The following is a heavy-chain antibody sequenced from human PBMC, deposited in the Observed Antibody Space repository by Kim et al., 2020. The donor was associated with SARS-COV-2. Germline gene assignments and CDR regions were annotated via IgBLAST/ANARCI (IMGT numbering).Heavy chain of an antibody. Sequence: SETLSLTCAVYGGSFSGYYWSWIRQPPGKWLEWIGEINHSGRTNYNPSLKSRVTISVDTSKNPFSLKLTSVTAADTAVYYCARRLSNTSGWGSHYCDLWGQGILVTVSS. CDR3: ARRLSNTSGWGSHYCDL. CDR2: INHSGRT. J-gene: IGHJ4*02. V-gene: IGHV4-34*01. CDR1: GGSFSGYY. D-gene: IGHD3-10*01.